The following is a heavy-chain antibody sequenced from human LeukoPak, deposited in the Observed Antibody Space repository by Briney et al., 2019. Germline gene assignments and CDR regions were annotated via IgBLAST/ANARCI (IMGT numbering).Heavy chain of an antibody. Sequence: PSETLSLTCAVSGAFIDTTSYYCGWIRQPPGKGLEWIGSIYYSGDTHYNPSLKSRVTIFADTSKNQFSLKLSPVTAADTAVYYCAIDYGDYPDYWGQGTLVSVSS. CDR2: IYYSGDT. CDR1: GAFIDTTSYY. V-gene: IGHV4-39*01. J-gene: IGHJ4*02. CDR3: AIDYGDYPDY. D-gene: IGHD4-17*01.